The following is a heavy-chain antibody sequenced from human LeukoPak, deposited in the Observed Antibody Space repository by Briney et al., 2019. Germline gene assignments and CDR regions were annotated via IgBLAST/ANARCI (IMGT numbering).Heavy chain of an antibody. D-gene: IGHD3-10*01. Sequence: GGSLRLSCAASGFTFSSYAMSWVSQAPGKGLEWVSAISGSGGSTYYADSVKGRFTISRDNSKNTLYLQMNSLRAEDTAVYYCAKGVTMVSRVISYYYYGMDVWGQGTTVTVSS. J-gene: IGHJ6*02. CDR3: AKGVTMVSRVISYYYYGMDV. CDR1: GFTFSSYA. CDR2: ISGSGGST. V-gene: IGHV3-23*01.